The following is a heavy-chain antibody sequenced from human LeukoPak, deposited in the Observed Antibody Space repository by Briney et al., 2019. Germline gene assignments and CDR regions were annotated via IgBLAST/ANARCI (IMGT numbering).Heavy chain of an antibody. CDR1: GFTFSNYA. D-gene: IGHD5-24*01. CDR2: ISGSGGST. V-gene: IGHV3-23*01. J-gene: IGHJ6*03. CDR3: ARESDNYYYYYMDV. Sequence: GGSLRLSCAASGFTFSNYAMSWVRQAPGKGLEWVSAISGSGGSTYYADSVKGRFTISRDNSRNTLYLQMNRLRTEDTAVYYCARESDNYYYYYMDVWGKGTTVTVSS.